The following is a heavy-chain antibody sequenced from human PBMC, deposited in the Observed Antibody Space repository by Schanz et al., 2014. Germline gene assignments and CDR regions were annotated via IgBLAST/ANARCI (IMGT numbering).Heavy chain of an antibody. CDR3: ARDDKRYFDWLSTFDL. Sequence: QVQLVESGGDVVQPGRSLRLSCAASGFTFSSYGMHWVRQAPGKGLEWVAVTSYDGSQKYYTDSVKGRFTVSRDNSKNTLYLQLNSLRAEDTAVYYCARDDKRYFDWLSTFDLWGQGTMVAVSS. V-gene: IGHV3-30*19. CDR1: GFTFSSYG. J-gene: IGHJ3*01. CDR2: TSYDGSQK. D-gene: IGHD3-9*01.